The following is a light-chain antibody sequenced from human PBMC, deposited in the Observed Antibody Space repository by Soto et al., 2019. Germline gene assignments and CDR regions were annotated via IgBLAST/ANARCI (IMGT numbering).Light chain of an antibody. CDR1: QAFSNY. J-gene: IGKJ2*01. V-gene: IGKV1-27*01. CDR3: QRYDSAPYT. Sequence: DIQMTQSPSSLSTSVGDRVTITCRTSQAFSNYLAWYQRKPGNVPKLLIYAASTLQSWVPYRFSGSGSGTDFTLTISSLQPEDVATYYCQRYDSAPYTFGQGTKLEIK. CDR2: AAS.